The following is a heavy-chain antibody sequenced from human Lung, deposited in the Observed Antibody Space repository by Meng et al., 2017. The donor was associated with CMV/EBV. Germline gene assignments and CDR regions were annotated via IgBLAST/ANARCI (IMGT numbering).Heavy chain of an antibody. V-gene: IGHV4-4*03. D-gene: IGHD3-10*01. J-gene: IGHJ1*01. Sequence: HVLFGESGPALLTPPETQSLTCAAAGDSSTNQNWWDWVRQPPGKGLEWIGEIPHRGSSAYNPSLKSRVSMSIDKSKNPFSLQLTSVTAADTAVYHCLRRSGGSVWGQGTLVTVSS. CDR3: LRRSGGSV. CDR2: IPHRGSS. CDR1: GDSSTNQNW.